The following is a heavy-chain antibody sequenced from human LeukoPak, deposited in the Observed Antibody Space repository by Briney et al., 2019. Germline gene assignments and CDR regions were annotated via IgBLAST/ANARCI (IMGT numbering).Heavy chain of an antibody. CDR1: GFTFSSYG. D-gene: IGHD2-2*01. J-gene: IGHJ6*02. V-gene: IGHV3-30*18. Sequence: GGSLRLSCAASGFTFSSYGMHWVRQAPGKGLEWVAVISYDGSNKYYADSVKGRFTISRDNSKNTLYLQMNSLRAEDTAVYYCAKDLYRPAGYYGMDVWGQGTTVTVSS. CDR3: AKDLYRPAGYYGMDV. CDR2: ISYDGSNK.